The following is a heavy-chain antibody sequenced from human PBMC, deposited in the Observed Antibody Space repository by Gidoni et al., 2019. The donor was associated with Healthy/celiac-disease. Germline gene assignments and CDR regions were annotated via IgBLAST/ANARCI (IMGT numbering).Heavy chain of an antibody. CDR2: ISYDGSNK. CDR3: AKGNIAVAADFDY. Sequence: QVQLVESGGGVVQPGRSLRLSCAASGFTFSSYGMHWVRQAPGKGLEWVAVISYDGSNKYYADSVKGRFTISRDNSKNTLDLQMNSLRAEDTAVYYCAKGNIAVAADFDYWGQGTLVTVSS. J-gene: IGHJ4*02. CDR1: GFTFSSYG. V-gene: IGHV3-30*18. D-gene: IGHD6-19*01.